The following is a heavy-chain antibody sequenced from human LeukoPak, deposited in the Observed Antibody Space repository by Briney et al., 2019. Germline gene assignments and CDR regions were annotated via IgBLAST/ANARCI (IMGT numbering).Heavy chain of an antibody. CDR2: ISGSGGTT. V-gene: IGHV3-23*01. CDR1: GLTFSSYA. CDR3: AKDVSTGYYTSDY. Sequence: PGGSLRLSCAASGLTFSSYAMSWVRQAPGKGLEWVSGISGSGGTTSYADSVKGRFTISRDNSKNTLYLLMNSLRAEDTAVYYCAKDVSTGYYTSDYWGQGTLVTVSS. J-gene: IGHJ4*02. D-gene: IGHD3-22*01.